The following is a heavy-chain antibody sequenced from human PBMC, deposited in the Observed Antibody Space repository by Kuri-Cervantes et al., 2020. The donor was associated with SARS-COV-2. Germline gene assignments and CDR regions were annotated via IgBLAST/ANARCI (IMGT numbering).Heavy chain of an antibody. V-gene: IGHV1-24*01. Sequence: ASVKVSCKVSGYTLTELSMHWVRQAPGKGLEWMGGFDPEDGETIYAQKFQGRVTMTEDTSTDTAYMELSSLRSEDTAVYYCATEPPRRAAAGTGWFWFDPWGQGILVTVSS. J-gene: IGHJ5*02. CDR2: FDPEDGET. CDR3: ATEPPRRAAAGTGWFWFDP. D-gene: IGHD6-13*01. CDR1: GYTLTELS.